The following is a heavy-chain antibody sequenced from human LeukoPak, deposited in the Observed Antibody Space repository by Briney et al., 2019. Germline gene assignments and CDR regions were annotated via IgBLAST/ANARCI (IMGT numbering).Heavy chain of an antibody. CDR3: ARDPIPKYIAARPAWFDP. CDR1: GYTFTSYG. D-gene: IGHD6-6*01. CDR2: INPNSGGT. V-gene: IGHV1-2*02. Sequence: GASVKVSCKASGYTFTSYGISWVRQAPGQGLEWMGWINPNSGGTNYAQKFQGRVTMTRDTSISTAYMELSRLRSDDTAVYYCARDPIPKYIAARPAWFDPWGQGTLVTVSS. J-gene: IGHJ5*02.